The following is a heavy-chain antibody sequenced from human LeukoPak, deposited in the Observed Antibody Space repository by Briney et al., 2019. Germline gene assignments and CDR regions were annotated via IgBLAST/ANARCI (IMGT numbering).Heavy chain of an antibody. D-gene: IGHD4-23*01. V-gene: IGHV3-30-3*01. J-gene: IGHJ4*02. CDR1: GFTFSSYA. CDR3: ASFNSGVDY. Sequence: GGSLRLSCAASGFTFSSYAMHWVRQAPGKGLEWVAVISYDGSNKYYADSVKGRFTISRDNSKNTLYLQMNSLRAEDTAVYYCASFNSGVDYWGQGTLVTVSS. CDR2: ISYDGSNK.